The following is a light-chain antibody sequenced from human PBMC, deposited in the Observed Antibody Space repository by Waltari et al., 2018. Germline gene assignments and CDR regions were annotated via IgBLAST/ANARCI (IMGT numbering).Light chain of an antibody. CDR3: QQYYSAPIT. V-gene: IGKV1-39*01. J-gene: IGKJ4*01. CDR1: QSISIF. CDR2: DAS. Sequence: DILMTQSPSSLSASVGDRITITCRAGQSISIFLNWYHQKPGKAPKLLISDASTLQSGVPSRFSGSASGTDFTLTISSLQPEDVAVYFCQQYYSAPITFGGGTKVEIK.